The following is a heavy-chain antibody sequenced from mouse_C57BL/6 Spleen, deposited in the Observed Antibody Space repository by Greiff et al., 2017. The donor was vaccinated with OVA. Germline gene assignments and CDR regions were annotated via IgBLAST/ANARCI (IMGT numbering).Heavy chain of an antibody. CDR1: GFTFSDYG. Sequence: EVKVEESGGGLVKPGGSLKLSCAASGFTFSDYGMHWVRQAPEKGLEWVAYISSGSSTIYYADTVKGRFTISRDNAKNTLFLQMTSLRSEDTAMYYCASSNSLDYWGQGTTLTVSS. D-gene: IGHD2-5*01. CDR3: ASSNSLDY. CDR2: ISSGSSTI. J-gene: IGHJ2*01. V-gene: IGHV5-17*01.